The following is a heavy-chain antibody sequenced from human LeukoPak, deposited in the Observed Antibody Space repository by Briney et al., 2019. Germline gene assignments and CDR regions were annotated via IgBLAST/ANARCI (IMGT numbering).Heavy chain of an antibody. CDR2: ISYDGSNK. CDR3: ARERVYDYVWGSYSGYFDY. J-gene: IGHJ4*02. V-gene: IGHV3-30-3*01. CDR1: GFTFSSYA. D-gene: IGHD3-16*01. Sequence: GGSLRLSCAASGFTFSSYAMHWVRQAPGKGLEWVAVISYDGSNKYYADSVKGRFTISRDNSKNTLYLQMNSLRAEDTAVYYCARERVYDYVWGSYSGYFDYWGQGTLVTVSS.